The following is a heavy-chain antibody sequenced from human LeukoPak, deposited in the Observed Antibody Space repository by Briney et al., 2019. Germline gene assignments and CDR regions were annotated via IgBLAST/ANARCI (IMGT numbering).Heavy chain of an antibody. CDR1: GFTFSNYG. CDR2: IRYDGSNK. Sequence: PGGSLRLSCAASGFTFSNYGMHWVRQAPGKGLEWVAFIRYDGSNKYYADSVKGRFTISRDNSKNTLYLQMNSLRAEDTAVYYCAKDWVVTPRVYYYYYMDVWGKGTTVTVSS. V-gene: IGHV3-30*02. D-gene: IGHD4-23*01. CDR3: AKDWVVTPRVYYYYYMDV. J-gene: IGHJ6*03.